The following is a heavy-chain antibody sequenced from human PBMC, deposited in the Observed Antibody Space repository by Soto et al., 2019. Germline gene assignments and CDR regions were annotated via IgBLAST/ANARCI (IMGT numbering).Heavy chain of an antibody. CDR3: ARGRKPKLLFKAYYGMDV. CDR2: INHSGST. CDR1: GASFSGYY. D-gene: IGHD2-2*01. V-gene: IGHV4-34*01. J-gene: IGHJ6*02. Sequence: SXATLSLTCAVYGASFSGYYWSWIRQPPGKGLEWIGEINHSGSTNYNPSLKSRVTISVDTSKNQFSLKLSSVTAADTAVYYCARGRKPKLLFKAYYGMDVCGQGTTVTVSS.